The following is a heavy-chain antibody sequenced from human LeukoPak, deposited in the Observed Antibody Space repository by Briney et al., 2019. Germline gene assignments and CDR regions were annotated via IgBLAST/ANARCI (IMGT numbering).Heavy chain of an antibody. Sequence: ASVKVSCKVSGYALTELSMHWVRQAPGKGLEWMGGFDPEDGETIYAQKFQGRVTMTEDTSTDTAYMELSSLRSEDTAVYYCAITPGLGATNSDYWGQGTLVTVSS. J-gene: IGHJ4*02. CDR3: AITPGLGATNSDY. D-gene: IGHD1-26*01. V-gene: IGHV1-24*01. CDR2: FDPEDGET. CDR1: GYALTELS.